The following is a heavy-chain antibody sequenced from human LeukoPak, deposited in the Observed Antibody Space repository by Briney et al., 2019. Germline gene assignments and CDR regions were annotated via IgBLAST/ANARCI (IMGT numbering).Heavy chain of an antibody. J-gene: IGHJ4*02. CDR1: GFTFSSYA. CDR3: ARDDCTNGVCYGYFDY. V-gene: IGHV3-30*04. CDR2: ISYDGSNK. D-gene: IGHD2-8*01. Sequence: GSLRLSCAASGFTFSSYAMHWVRQAPGKGLEWVAVISYDGSNKYYADSVKGRFTISRDNSKNTLYLQMNSLRAEDTAVYYCARDDCTNGVCYGYFDYWGQGTLVTVSS.